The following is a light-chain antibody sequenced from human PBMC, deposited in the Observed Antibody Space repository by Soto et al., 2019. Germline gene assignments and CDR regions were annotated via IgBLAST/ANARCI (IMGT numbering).Light chain of an antibody. CDR3: SSYTINSTIV. CDR1: NSDIGGYNY. Sequence: QSALTQPASVSGSPGQSITISCTGTNSDIGGYNYVSWYQQHAGRAPKLVINDVSSRPSGISNRFSGSKSGTTASLTISGLQAEDAANYYWSSYTINSTIVFGGGTKLTVL. CDR2: DVS. V-gene: IGLV2-14*03. J-gene: IGLJ2*01.